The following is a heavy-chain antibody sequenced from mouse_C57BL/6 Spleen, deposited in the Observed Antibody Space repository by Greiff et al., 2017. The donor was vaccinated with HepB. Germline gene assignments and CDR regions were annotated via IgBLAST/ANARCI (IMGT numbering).Heavy chain of an antibody. Sequence: DVMLVESGGGLVQPGGSLKLSCAASGFTFSDYYMYWVRQTPEKRLEWVAYISNGGGSTYYPDTVKGRFTISRDNAKNTLYLQMSRLKSEDTAMYYCARHDTTVPFAYWGQGTLVTVSA. J-gene: IGHJ3*01. CDR3: ARHDTTVPFAY. D-gene: IGHD1-1*01. CDR2: ISNGGGST. V-gene: IGHV5-12*01. CDR1: GFTFSDYY.